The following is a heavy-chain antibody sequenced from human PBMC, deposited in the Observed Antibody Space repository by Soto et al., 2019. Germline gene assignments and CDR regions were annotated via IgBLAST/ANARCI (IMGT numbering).Heavy chain of an antibody. J-gene: IGHJ4*02. V-gene: IGHV3-21*01. CDR2: ISSSSSYI. CDR3: ARDFGLRYFDPTAFDY. CDR1: GFTFSSYS. D-gene: IGHD3-9*01. Sequence: GGSLRLSCAASGFTFSSYSMNWVRQAPGKGLEWVSSISSSSSYIYYADSVKGRFTISRDNAKNSLYLQMNSLRAEDTAVYYCARDFGLRYFDPTAFDYWGQGTLVTVSS.